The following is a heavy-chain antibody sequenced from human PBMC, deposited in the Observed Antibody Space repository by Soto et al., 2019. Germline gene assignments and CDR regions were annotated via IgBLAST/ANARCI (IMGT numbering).Heavy chain of an antibody. J-gene: IGHJ4*02. V-gene: IGHV3-30*17. CDR1: GFILMDYG. CDR2: VSDDGSEQ. CDR3: ARDPTGGYFHYDY. Sequence: LRLSCAASGFILMDYGMDCVRQAPGKVLEYVAAVSDDGSEQYYADSVRGRFTISRDNSKNTVYLQLDSLTTGDMAVYYCARDPTGGYFHYDYWGQGALVTVSS. D-gene: IGHD1-26*01.